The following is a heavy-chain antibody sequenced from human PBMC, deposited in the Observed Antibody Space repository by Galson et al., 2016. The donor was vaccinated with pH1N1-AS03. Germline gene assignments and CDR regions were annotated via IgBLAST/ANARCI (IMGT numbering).Heavy chain of an antibody. J-gene: IGHJ3*02. D-gene: IGHD5-18*01. CDR3: IKEGNRLQSRRSDAFDI. Sequence: SLRLSCAASGSTFRTFSIYWVRQAPGKGLEYVSGISDNGISTYYADPVKARFTISRDKSKNTVYLQMSSLRTEDTAVYYCIKEGNRLQSRRSDAFDIWGRGTMVTVSS. CDR1: GSTFRTFS. CDR2: ISDNGIST. V-gene: IGHV3-64D*06.